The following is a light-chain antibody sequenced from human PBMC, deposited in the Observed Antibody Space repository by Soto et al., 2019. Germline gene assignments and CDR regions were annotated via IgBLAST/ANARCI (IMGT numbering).Light chain of an antibody. V-gene: IGKV1-5*01. CDR3: QQYNSYST. CDR2: DAS. CDR1: QSISRW. Sequence: DVQMTPSPSTLSASVGGRFTITCRASQSISRWLAWYQQKPAKAPKLLIYDASTLESGVPSRLSGSGSGTEFTLTISSLQPDDFGTYYCQQYNSYSTFGQGTKVDIK. J-gene: IGKJ1*01.